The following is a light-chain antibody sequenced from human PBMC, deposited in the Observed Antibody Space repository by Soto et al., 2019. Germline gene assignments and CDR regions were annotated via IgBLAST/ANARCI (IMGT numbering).Light chain of an antibody. CDR3: QQYNNWYT. J-gene: IGKJ2*01. CDR1: QSVSNN. V-gene: IGKV3-15*01. Sequence: EVVLTQSPVTLSASPGERATLSCRASQSVSNNLAWYQQKPGQAPRLLIYGASTRATGIPARFSGSGSGTEFTLTISSLQSEDFAVYYCQQYNNWYTFGQGTKLEIK. CDR2: GAS.